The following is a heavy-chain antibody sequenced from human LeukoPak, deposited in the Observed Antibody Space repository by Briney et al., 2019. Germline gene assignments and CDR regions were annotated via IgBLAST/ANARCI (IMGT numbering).Heavy chain of an antibody. J-gene: IGHJ4*02. CDR2: IYHSGSA. Sequence: NTSETLSLTCTVSGGSISSGGYYWSWIRQPPGKGLEWIGYIYHSGSAYYNPSLKSRVTISVDRSNNQFSLKLSSVTAADTAVYYCARQISSGYYVDYWGQGTLVTVSS. D-gene: IGHD3-22*01. V-gene: IGHV4-30-2*01. CDR1: GGSISSGGYY. CDR3: ARQISSGYYVDY.